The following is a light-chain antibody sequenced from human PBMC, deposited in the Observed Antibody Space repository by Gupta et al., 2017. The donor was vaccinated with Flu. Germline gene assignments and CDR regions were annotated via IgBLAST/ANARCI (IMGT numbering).Light chain of an antibody. Sequence: SYELTQPPSLSVSPGQTARITCFGDALSSQYTYWYQQKPGQAPVLVISKDTERPSGIPERFSGSNSGTTVTLTISGVQAEDEAAYYCQSADNSGTYVVFGGGTRLTV. CDR3: QSADNSGTYVV. V-gene: IGLV3-25*03. CDR2: KDT. J-gene: IGLJ2*01. CDR1: ALSSQY.